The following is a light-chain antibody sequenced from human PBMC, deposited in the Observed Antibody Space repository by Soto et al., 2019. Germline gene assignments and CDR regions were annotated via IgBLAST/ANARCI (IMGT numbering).Light chain of an antibody. J-gene: IGKJ5*01. CDR2: KVS. V-gene: IGKV2-30*01. CDR1: QSLVYSDGNTY. CDR3: MQGTHWPPIT. Sequence: DVVMTQSPLSLPVTLGQPASISCRSSQSLVYSDGNTYLHWFQQRPGQSPRRLIYKVSNRDSGVPDRFSGSGSGTDFTLKISRVEAEDVGVYYCMQGTHWPPITFGQGTRLEFK.